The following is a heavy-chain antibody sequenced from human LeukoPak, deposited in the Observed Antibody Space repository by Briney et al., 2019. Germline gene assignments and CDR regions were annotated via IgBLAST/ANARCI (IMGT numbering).Heavy chain of an antibody. CDR2: ISDYNCNT. V-gene: IGHV1-18*04. CDR1: VYTFTSYG. Sequence: SSVNVSCMASVYTFTSYGISWVRQAPGQGLEWMGWISDYNCNTNYAQKLQGRVTMTTDTSTSTAYMELRSLRSDDTAVYYCAREERFGERNWGQGTLVTVSS. D-gene: IGHD3-10*01. CDR3: AREERFGERN. J-gene: IGHJ4*02.